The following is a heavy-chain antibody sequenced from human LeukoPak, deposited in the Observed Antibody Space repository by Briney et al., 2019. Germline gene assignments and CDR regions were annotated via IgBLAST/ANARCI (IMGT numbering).Heavy chain of an antibody. CDR3: VKDKWIDH. J-gene: IGHJ4*02. D-gene: IGHD2-8*01. V-gene: IGHV3-64D*09. CDR2: ININGGRT. Sequence: TGGSLRRSCSVSGFTFSSYTMHWVRQAPGKGLEYVSSININGGRTYYADSVKGRFTISRDNSKNTLYLQMSSLRAEDTAMYYCVKDKWIDHWGQGTLVTVSS. CDR1: GFTFSSYT.